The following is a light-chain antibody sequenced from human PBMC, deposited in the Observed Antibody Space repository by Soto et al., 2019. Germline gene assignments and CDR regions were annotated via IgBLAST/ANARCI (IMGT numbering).Light chain of an antibody. CDR3: QQYGSSPLYT. J-gene: IGKJ2*01. Sequence: EIVLTQSPGTLSLSPGEGATLSCRASQTVSSRDLAWYQQKPCQAPRLLIYGASNRATGIPDRFSGSGSGTDFTLTISRLEPEDFAVYYCQQYGSSPLYTFGQGTKLEIK. CDR2: GAS. CDR1: QTVSSRD. V-gene: IGKV3-20*01.